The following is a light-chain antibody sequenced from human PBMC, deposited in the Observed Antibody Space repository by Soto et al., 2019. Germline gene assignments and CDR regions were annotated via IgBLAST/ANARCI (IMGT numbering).Light chain of an antibody. CDR2: GAS. CDR3: QQYNNWPYT. Sequence: EIVMTQSPATLSVSPGESATLSCRASQSVSSNLAWSQQKPGQAPRLLIYGASTRATGIPARFSGSRSGTEFTLTISSLQSEDFAVYYCQQYNNWPYTFGQGTKLEIK. V-gene: IGKV3-15*01. J-gene: IGKJ2*01. CDR1: QSVSSN.